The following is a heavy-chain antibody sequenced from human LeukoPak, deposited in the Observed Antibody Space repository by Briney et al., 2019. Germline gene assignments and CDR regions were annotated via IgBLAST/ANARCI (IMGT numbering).Heavy chain of an antibody. CDR1: GFIFNVYN. D-gene: IGHD2-21*02. V-gene: IGHV3-21*06. CDR2: ITSSADSV. CDR3: ARLCGGDCNSKSPTDY. Sequence: GGSLRLYCAASGFIFNVYNMHWVRQAPGKGLEWVSSITSSADSVFYADSVQGRFSISRDNAKNSLFLQMNSLRAEDTAVYYCARLCGGDCNSKSPTDYWGQGTLVTVSS. J-gene: IGHJ4*02.